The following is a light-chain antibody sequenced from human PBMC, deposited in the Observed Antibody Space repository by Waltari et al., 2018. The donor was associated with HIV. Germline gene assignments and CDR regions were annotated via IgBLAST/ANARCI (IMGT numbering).Light chain of an antibody. CDR2: RAS. V-gene: IGKV3-20*01. Sequence: EIVLTQSPGTLSLSPGERVTLSCRASQSVSKNYLAWYQQKPGQAPRLLIYRASNRAAGIPDRFSGSGSGTDFTLTISRLEPADFAVYFCQQYGSSASFGQGTRLEIK. J-gene: IGKJ5*01. CDR1: QSVSKNY. CDR3: QQYGSSAS.